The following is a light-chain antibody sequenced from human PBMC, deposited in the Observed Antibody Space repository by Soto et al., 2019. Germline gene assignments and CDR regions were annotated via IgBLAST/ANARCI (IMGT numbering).Light chain of an antibody. CDR3: QQANSLPVT. CDR2: SAS. V-gene: IGKV1-12*01. CDR1: QDVSSW. J-gene: IGKJ3*01. Sequence: DTQMTQSPSSVSASVGDRVTITCRASQDVSSWLAWYQQKPGRAPKLLIYSASSLQSGVPPRFSGSGSGAEFTLTISSLQPEDFATYYCQQANSLPVTFGPGTKVD.